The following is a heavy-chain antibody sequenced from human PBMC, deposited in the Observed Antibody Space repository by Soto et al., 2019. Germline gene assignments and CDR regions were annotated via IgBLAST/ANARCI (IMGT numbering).Heavy chain of an antibody. J-gene: IGHJ5*02. V-gene: IGHV4-31*03. Sequence: QVQLQESGPGLFKPSQTLTLICTVSGGSISSGGYYWSWIRQHPGKGLEWIGYIYYSGSTYYNPSLKSRVTISVDTSKNQFSLKLSSVTPADTAVYYCARVGGINWFDPWGQGTLVTVSS. D-gene: IGHD3-16*01. CDR3: ARVGGINWFDP. CDR1: GGSISSGGYY. CDR2: IYYSGST.